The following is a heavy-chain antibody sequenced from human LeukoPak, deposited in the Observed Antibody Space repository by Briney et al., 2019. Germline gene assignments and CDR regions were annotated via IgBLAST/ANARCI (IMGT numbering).Heavy chain of an antibody. V-gene: IGHV1-69*01. Sequence: SVKVSCKASGGTFSSYAISWVRQAPGQGLEWMGGIIPIFGTANYAQKFQGRVTITADESTSTAYMELSSLRSEDTAVYYCARGGSPSIAAAGTVLQTFDYWGQGTLITVSS. D-gene: IGHD6-13*01. CDR3: ARGGSPSIAAAGTVLQTFDY. CDR2: IIPIFGTA. CDR1: GGTFSSYA. J-gene: IGHJ4*02.